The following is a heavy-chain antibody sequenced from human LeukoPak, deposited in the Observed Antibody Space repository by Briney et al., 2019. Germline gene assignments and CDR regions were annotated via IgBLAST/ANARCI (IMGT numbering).Heavy chain of an antibody. J-gene: IGHJ4*02. CDR2: ISGSDPGT. CDR1: GGSISSYY. Sequence: ETLSLTCTVSGGSISSYYWSWARQAPGKGLEWVSAISGSDPGTYHADSVKGRFTISRDNSKNMLFLQMNRLRLEDTAIYYCAKAPAGHCSGAICYPLDYWGRGILVSVSS. V-gene: IGHV3-23*01. CDR3: AKAPAGHCSGAICYPLDY. D-gene: IGHD2-15*01.